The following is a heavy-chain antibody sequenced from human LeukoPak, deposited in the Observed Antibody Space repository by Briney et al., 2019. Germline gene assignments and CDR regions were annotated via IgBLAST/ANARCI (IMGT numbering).Heavy chain of an antibody. CDR1: GFTFSGYA. D-gene: IGHD1-26*01. Sequence: GGSLRLSCAASGFTFSGYAMHWVRQAPGKGLEWVAVILYDGSNKYYADSVKGRFSISRDNSKNTLYLQMNSLRAEDTAVYYCAKTYSGSYYIVDDWGQGTLVTVSS. CDR3: AKTYSGSYYIVDD. CDR2: ILYDGSNK. J-gene: IGHJ4*02. V-gene: IGHV3-30*18.